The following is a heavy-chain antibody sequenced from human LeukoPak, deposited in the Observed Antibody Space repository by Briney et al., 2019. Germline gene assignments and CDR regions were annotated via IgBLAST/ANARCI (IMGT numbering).Heavy chain of an antibody. J-gene: IGHJ4*02. CDR1: GGSISSYY. V-gene: IGHV4-59*01. D-gene: IGHD3-3*01. Sequence: SETLSLTCTVSGGSISSYYWSWIRQPPGKGLEWIGYIYYSGSTNYNPSLKSRVTISVDTSKNQFSLKLSSVTAADTAVYYCARDVYYDFWSGYFVYWGQGTLVTVSS. CDR3: ARDVYYDFWSGYFVY. CDR2: IYYSGST.